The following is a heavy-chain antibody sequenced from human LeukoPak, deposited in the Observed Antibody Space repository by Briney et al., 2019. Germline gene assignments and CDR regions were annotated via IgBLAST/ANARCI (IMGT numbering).Heavy chain of an antibody. CDR3: ARARVVYDSGGRDYAFDI. CDR1: GYTLTELS. J-gene: IGHJ3*02. D-gene: IGHD3-22*01. CDR2: FDPEDGET. Sequence: GASVKVSCKVSGYTLTELSMHWVRQAPGKGLEWMGGFDPEDGETIYAQKFQGRVTMTEDTSTDTAYMELSSLRSEDTAVYYCARARVVYDSGGRDYAFDIWGQGTMVTVSS. V-gene: IGHV1-24*01.